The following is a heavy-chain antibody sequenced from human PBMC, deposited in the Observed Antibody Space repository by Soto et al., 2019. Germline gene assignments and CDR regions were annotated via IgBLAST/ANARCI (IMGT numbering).Heavy chain of an antibody. V-gene: IGHV3-11*06. CDR2: ISSSSSYT. Sequence: GGSLRLSCAASGFTFSDYYMSWIRQAPGKGLEWVSYISSSSSYTNYADSVKGRFTISRDNAKNSLYLQMNSLRAEDTAVYYCARHDFWSGYYYRWFDPWGQGTLVTVSS. CDR3: ARHDFWSGYYYRWFDP. D-gene: IGHD3-3*01. CDR1: GFTFSDYY. J-gene: IGHJ5*02.